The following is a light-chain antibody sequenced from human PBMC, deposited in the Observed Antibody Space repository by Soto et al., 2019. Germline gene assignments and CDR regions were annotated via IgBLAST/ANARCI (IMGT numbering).Light chain of an antibody. CDR3: SSYSISTAYL. CDR2: EVS. CDR1: SSDGGGYDY. J-gene: IGLJ1*01. V-gene: IGLV2-14*01. Sequence: QSVLTHPASVSWSPGQSITSSCTGTSSDGGGYDYVSWYQLHPGKAPKLMVFEVSNRPSGVSYRFSGSKSGNTASLTISGLQAEDEADYFCSSYSISTAYLFGTGTKVTVL.